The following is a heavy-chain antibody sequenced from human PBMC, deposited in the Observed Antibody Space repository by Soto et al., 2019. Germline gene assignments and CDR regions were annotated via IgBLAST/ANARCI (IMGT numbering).Heavy chain of an antibody. CDR2: IYWDDDK. D-gene: IGHD3-3*01. CDR3: AHRVLRTVFGLVTTTAIYFDF. J-gene: IGHJ4*02. Sequence: QITLNESGPTQVNPRQTLTLTCTFSGFSLTTSGVGVGWIRQSPGKAPEWLALIYWDDDKRYSPSLKSRLTITKDTSKKQVVLTMADLDPADTATYYCAHRVLRTVFGLVTTTAIYFDFWCQGTPVAVSS. V-gene: IGHV2-5*02. CDR1: GFSLTTSGVG.